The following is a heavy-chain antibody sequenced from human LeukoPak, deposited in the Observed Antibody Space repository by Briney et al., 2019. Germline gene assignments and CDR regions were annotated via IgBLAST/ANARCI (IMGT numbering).Heavy chain of an antibody. CDR2: IYYSGST. Sequence: SETLSLTCTVSGGSISSSSYYWGWIRQPPGKGLEWIGSIYYSGSTYYNPSLKSRVTISVDTSKNQFSLKLSSVTAADTAVYYCARQGAGGYQYYYYMDVWGKGTTVTFSS. D-gene: IGHD2-8*02. V-gene: IGHV4-39*01. J-gene: IGHJ6*03. CDR3: ARQGAGGYQYYYYMDV. CDR1: GGSISSSSYY.